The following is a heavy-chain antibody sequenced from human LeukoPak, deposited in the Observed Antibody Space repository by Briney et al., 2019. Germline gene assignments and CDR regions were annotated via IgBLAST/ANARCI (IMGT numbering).Heavy chain of an antibody. CDR1: GFTFSSYA. CDR2: ISGSGGST. Sequence: GGSLRLSCAASGFTFSSYAMSWVRQAPGKGLEWVSAISGSGGSTYYADSVKGRFTISRDTSKSTLYLQMNSLRAEDTAVYYCAKRSGDSYYLDSWGQGTLVTVSS. V-gene: IGHV3-23*01. CDR3: AKRSGDSYYLDS. D-gene: IGHD2-15*01. J-gene: IGHJ4*02.